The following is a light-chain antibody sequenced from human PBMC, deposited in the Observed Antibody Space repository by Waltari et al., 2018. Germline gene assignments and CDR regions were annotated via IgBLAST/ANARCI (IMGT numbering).Light chain of an antibody. CDR3: QTWDTDIHVV. J-gene: IGLJ2*01. V-gene: IGLV4-69*01. CDR2: LNSDGSH. Sequence: QLVLTQSPSASASLGASVKLTCTLRSGDSNYAIAWHQQQPKKGPRYLMKLNSDGSHTKGDGIPDRFSGSSSGAERFLTISSLQSEDEGDYYCQTWDTDIHVVFGGGTKLIVL. CDR1: SGDSNYA.